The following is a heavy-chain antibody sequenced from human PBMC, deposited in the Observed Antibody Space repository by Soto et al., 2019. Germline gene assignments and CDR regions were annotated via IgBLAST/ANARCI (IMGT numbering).Heavy chain of an antibody. D-gene: IGHD2-15*01. V-gene: IGHV4-31*03. CDR1: GGSISSGGYY. Sequence: SETLSLTGTVSGGSISSGGYYWSWIRQHPGKGLEWIGYIYYSGSTYYNPSLKSRVTISVDTSKNQFSLKLSSVTAADTAVYYCARALRGVVNWFDPWGQGTQVTVSS. CDR3: ARALRGVVNWFDP. J-gene: IGHJ5*02. CDR2: IYYSGST.